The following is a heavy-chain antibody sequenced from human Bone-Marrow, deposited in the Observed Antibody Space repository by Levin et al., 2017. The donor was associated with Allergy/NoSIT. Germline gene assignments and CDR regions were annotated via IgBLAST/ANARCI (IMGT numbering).Heavy chain of an antibody. V-gene: IGHV3-7*01. D-gene: IGHD6-13*01. Sequence: LSLPCAASRFAFRSSWMSWVRQAPGKGLEWVANIKQDGSERNYVDSVNGRFILSRDNAKNLLYLQMNSLTVEDTAVYYCAREKAGPRGAFDIWGQGTMVTVSS. CDR3: AREKAGPRGAFDI. J-gene: IGHJ3*02. CDR1: RFAFRSSW. CDR2: IKQDGSER.